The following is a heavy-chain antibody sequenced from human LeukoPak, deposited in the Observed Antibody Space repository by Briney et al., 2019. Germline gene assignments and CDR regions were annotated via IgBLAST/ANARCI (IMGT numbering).Heavy chain of an antibody. CDR2: ISPYNGDS. CDR3: TRYCSGGAYYAYDAFDI. Sequence: ASVKVSCKPSGFTFNTYDFNWVRQAPGQGLEWVGWISPYNGDSKYAQRLQGRVTMTTDASTSTAYMELRSLRSDDTAVYYCTRYCSGGAYYAYDAFDIWGQGTMVTVSS. J-gene: IGHJ3*02. V-gene: IGHV1-18*01. D-gene: IGHD2-15*01. CDR1: GFTFNTYD.